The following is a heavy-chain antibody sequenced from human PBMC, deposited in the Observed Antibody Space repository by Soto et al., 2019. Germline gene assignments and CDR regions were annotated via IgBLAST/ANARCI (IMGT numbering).Heavy chain of an antibody. CDR1: GGSIRSGGYY. D-gene: IGHD2-2*01. CDR2: IYYSGST. J-gene: IGHJ5*02. CDR3: ARASLGYCSSTSCRSNWFDP. Sequence: SETLSLTCTVSGGSIRSGGYYWNWIRQHPGKGLEWIGYIYYSGSTYYNQSLKSRVTISVDTSKNQFSLKLSSVTAADTAVYYCARASLGYCSSTSCRSNWFDPWGQGTLVTVS. V-gene: IGHV4-31*03.